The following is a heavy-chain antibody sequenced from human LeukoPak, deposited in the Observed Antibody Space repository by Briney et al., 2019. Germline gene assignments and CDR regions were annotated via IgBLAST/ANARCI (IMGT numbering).Heavy chain of an antibody. Sequence: SVKVSCKASGGTFSSYAISWVRQAPGQGLERMGRIIPIFGIANYAQKFQGRVTITADKSTSTAYMELSSLRSEDTAVYYCARACSGGSCPIDYWGQGTLVTVSS. CDR1: GGTFSSYA. J-gene: IGHJ4*02. V-gene: IGHV1-69*04. D-gene: IGHD2-15*01. CDR2: IIPIFGIA. CDR3: ARACSGGSCPIDY.